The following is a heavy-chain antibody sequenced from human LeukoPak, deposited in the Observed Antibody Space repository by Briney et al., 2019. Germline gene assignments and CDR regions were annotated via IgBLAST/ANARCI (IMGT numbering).Heavy chain of an antibody. CDR3: ARARNDILTGYYPHYYYMDV. V-gene: IGHV1-2*02. J-gene: IGHJ6*03. D-gene: IGHD3-9*01. CDR2: INPNSGGT. CDR1: GYTFTGYY. Sequence: ASVKVSCKASGYTFTGYYMHWVRQAPGQGLEWMGWINPNSGGTNYAQKFQGRVTMTRDTSISTAYMELSRLRSDDTAVYYCARARNDILTGYYPHYYYMDVWGKGTTVTISS.